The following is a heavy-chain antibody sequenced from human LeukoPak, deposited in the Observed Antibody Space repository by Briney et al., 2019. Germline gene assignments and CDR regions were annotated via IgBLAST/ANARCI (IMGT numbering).Heavy chain of an antibody. CDR3: AKYGASGGSHGMDV. CDR1: GFTFNRYR. V-gene: IGHV3-23*01. D-gene: IGHD4/OR15-4a*01. CDR2: IGSSGGGT. Sequence: GRSLRLFCAASGFTFNRYRMHWVRQAPGKGLEWVSAIGSSGGGTYYPDSVKGRFTVSRDNSKNTLYLQMNSLSAEDTAVYYCAKYGASGGSHGMDVWGQGTTVTVSS. J-gene: IGHJ6*02.